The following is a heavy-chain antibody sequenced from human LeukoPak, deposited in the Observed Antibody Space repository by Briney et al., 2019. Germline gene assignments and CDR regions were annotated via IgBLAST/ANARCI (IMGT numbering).Heavy chain of an antibody. CDR2: ISGSGGST. J-gene: IGHJ4*02. CDR1: GFTFSSYA. Sequence: GGSLRLSCAASGFTFSSYAMSWVRQAPGKGLEWVSAISGSGGSTYYADSVKGRFPISRDNSKNTLYLQMNSLRAEDTAVYYCAKDQVVLMVYAIFDYWGQGTLVTVSS. V-gene: IGHV3-23*01. D-gene: IGHD2-8*01. CDR3: AKDQVVLMVYAIFDY.